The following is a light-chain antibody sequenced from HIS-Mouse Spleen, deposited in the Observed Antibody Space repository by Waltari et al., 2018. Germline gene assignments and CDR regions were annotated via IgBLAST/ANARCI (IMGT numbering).Light chain of an antibody. V-gene: IGKV3D-11*02. J-gene: IGKJ4*01. CDR3: QQRSNWHQLT. Sequence: EIVLTQSPATLSLSPGERATLSCRASQSVSSYLAWYQQKPGQAPRPLIYDASNRATGIPARFSGSGPGTDFTLTISSLEPEDFAVYYCQQRSNWHQLTFGGGTK. CDR2: DAS. CDR1: QSVSSY.